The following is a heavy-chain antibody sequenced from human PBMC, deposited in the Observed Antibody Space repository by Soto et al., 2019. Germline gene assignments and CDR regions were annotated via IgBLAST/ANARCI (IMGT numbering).Heavy chain of an antibody. V-gene: IGHV3-9*01. D-gene: IGHD3-10*01. CDR2: ISWNSGRT. J-gene: IGHJ6*03. Sequence: EVQLVESGGTLVQPGRSRRLSCSASGFTFEDYAMHWVRQAAGKGLEWISGISWNSGRTIYADSVKGRFTISRDNANKSLYLQMNSLRTDDTALYYCAKDGRRGVNSADFYYYYYMDVWGEGTTVTVSS. CDR3: AKDGRRGVNSADFYYYYYMDV. CDR1: GFTFEDYA.